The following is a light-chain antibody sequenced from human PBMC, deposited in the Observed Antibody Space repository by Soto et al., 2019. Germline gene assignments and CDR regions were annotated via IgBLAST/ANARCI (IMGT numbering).Light chain of an antibody. CDR3: SSYTSSTTRV. V-gene: IGLV2-14*01. CDR2: EVS. CDR1: SSDVGAFNY. J-gene: IGLJ2*01. Sequence: QSALTQPASVSGSPGQSITISCTGASSDVGAFNYVSWYQQHPGKAPKLLIYEVSNRPSGLSNRFSGSKSGNTASLTISGLQAEHEADYYCSSYTSSTTRVFGGGTKVTVL.